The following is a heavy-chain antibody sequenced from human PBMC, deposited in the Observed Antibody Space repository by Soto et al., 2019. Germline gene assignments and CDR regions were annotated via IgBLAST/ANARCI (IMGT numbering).Heavy chain of an antibody. CDR1: GGSFSDYS. D-gene: IGHD3-22*01. CDR3: ARGSHKLHSYDSSGFYHYVDY. CDR2: INDSGST. J-gene: IGHJ4*02. Sequence: KSSETLSLTCAVYGGSFSDYSWTWIRQPPGKGLEWIGEINDSGSTNYTPSLERRVTISRDTSKNRFSLKLSSVTAADTAVYYCARGSHKLHSYDSSGFYHYVDYWGQGSPVTVSS. V-gene: IGHV4-34*01.